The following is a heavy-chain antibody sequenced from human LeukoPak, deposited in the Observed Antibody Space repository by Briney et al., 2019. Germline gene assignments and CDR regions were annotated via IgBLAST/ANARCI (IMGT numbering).Heavy chain of an antibody. Sequence: GGSLRLSCAASGFTFSSHGMSWVRQAPGKGLEWVSSMSESGGTIYYADSVKGRFTISRDNSKNTLYLQMNSLRAEDTAVYYCAKVYGSGYDWGGFDYWGQGTLVTVSS. CDR2: MSESGGTI. D-gene: IGHD5-12*01. J-gene: IGHJ4*02. V-gene: IGHV3-23*01. CDR3: AKVYGSGYDWGGFDY. CDR1: GFTFSSHG.